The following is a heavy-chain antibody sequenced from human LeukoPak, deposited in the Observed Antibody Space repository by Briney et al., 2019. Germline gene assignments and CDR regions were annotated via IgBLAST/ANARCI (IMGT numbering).Heavy chain of an antibody. CDR3: ARHYYNNYPGN. CDR1: GGSVSSNSYH. V-gene: IGHV4-39*01. CDR2: IYFRGNT. J-gene: IGHJ4*02. Sequence: SETLSLTCRVSGGSVSSNSYHWGWIRQPPGKGLEWIGSIYFRGNTNYNPSLKSRVTISVDTSKNQFSLKLSSVTVADTAVYYCARHYYNNYPGNWGQGTLVTVSS. D-gene: IGHD4-11*01.